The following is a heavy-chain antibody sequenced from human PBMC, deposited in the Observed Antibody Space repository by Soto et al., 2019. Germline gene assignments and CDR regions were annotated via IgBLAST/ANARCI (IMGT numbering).Heavy chain of an antibody. CDR3: ARLGPYGSESYSFRYNRFDP. J-gene: IGHJ5*02. CDR1: EFTFDYYA. Sequence: GGSLRLSCAASEFTFDYYAMTWVRKAPGKGLEWVSVIYSGGSSYYAVSVQGRFTISRDNSKNTVYLQMNSLRGEDTAMYYCARLGPYGSESYSFRYNRFDPWGQGTQVTVSS. V-gene: IGHV3-53*01. CDR2: IYSGGSS. D-gene: IGHD3-10*01.